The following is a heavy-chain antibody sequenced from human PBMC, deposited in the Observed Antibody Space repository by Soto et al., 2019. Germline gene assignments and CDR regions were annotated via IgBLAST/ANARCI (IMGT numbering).Heavy chain of an antibody. Sequence: GESLKISCKGSGYSFAGYWITWVRQKPGKGLEWMGRIDPSDSQTYHSPSFRGHVAISVTKSITTVFLQWSSLRASDTAMYYCARQIYDSDTGPNFQYYFDSWGQGTPVTVSS. J-gene: IGHJ4*02. CDR3: ARQIYDSDTGPNFQYYFDS. D-gene: IGHD3-22*01. CDR1: GYSFAGYW. CDR2: IDPSDSQT. V-gene: IGHV5-10-1*01.